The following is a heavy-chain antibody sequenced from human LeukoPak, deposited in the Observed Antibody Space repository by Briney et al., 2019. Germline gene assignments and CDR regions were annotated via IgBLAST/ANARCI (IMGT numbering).Heavy chain of an antibody. CDR3: AREPYGDYFDF. D-gene: IGHD4-17*01. Sequence: GGSLRLSCAASGFTFSSYWMSWVRQAPGKGLEWVANIKQDGSGKYYVDSVKGRFTISRDNAKNSLYLQMNSLGAEDTAVYYCAREPYGDYFDFWGQGTLVTVSS. CDR1: GFTFSSYW. V-gene: IGHV3-7*03. CDR2: IKQDGSGK. J-gene: IGHJ4*02.